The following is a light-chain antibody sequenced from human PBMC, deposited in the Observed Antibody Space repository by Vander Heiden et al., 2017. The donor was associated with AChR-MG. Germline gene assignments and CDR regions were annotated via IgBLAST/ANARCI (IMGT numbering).Light chain of an antibody. V-gene: IGKV3-15*01. CDR2: ASS. Sequence: EIVLTQSPVTLSVSPGERVTLSCRASHRLSGNLAWYQQEPGQAPRLLIYASSTRATGIPARFSGSGSGTDFTLTITGLQSGDVAVYFCQQYNNWPLTFGQGTKVEIK. J-gene: IGKJ1*01. CDR1: HRLSGN. CDR3: QQYNNWPLT.